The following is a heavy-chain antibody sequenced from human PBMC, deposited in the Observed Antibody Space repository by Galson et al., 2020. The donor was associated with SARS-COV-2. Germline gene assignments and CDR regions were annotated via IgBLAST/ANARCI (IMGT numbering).Heavy chain of an antibody. D-gene: IGHD3-10*01. CDR3: ARGGHERPGWYGELVGYYYMDV. V-gene: IGHV1-69*13. Sequence: SVKVSCKSSGGTFSKYAISWVRQAPGQGLEWMGGIMPNLGSTKYAPQFQGKVTITADGSTSTAYMELSSLRSEDTAVYYCARGGHERPGWYGELVGYYYMDVWGKGTSVTVSS. J-gene: IGHJ6*03. CDR2: IMPNLGST. CDR1: GGTFSKYA.